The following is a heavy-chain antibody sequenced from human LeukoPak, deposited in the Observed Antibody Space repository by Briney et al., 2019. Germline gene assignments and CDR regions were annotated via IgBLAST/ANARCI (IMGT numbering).Heavy chain of an antibody. CDR1: GYTLTELS. Sequence: ASVKVSCKVSGYTLTELSMHWVRQAPGKGLEWMGGFDPEDGETIYAQKFQGRVTMTEDTSTDTAYMELSSLRSEDTAVYYCAAEYNWNDGNYYYYYGMDVWGQGTTATVSS. D-gene: IGHD1-20*01. J-gene: IGHJ6*02. CDR2: FDPEDGET. CDR3: AAEYNWNDGNYYYYYGMDV. V-gene: IGHV1-24*01.